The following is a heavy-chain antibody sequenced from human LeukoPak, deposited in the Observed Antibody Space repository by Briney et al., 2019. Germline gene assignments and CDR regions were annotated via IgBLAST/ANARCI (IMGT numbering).Heavy chain of an antibody. Sequence: ASVKVSCKASGYTFTSYYMHWVRQAPGQGLEWMGIINPSGGSTSYAQKFQGRVTMTRDTSTSTVYMELSSLRAEDTAVYYCARDMTRSWGHWYFDLWGRGTLVTVSS. CDR2: INPSGGST. J-gene: IGHJ2*01. CDR3: ARDMTRSWGHWYFDL. V-gene: IGHV1-46*01. D-gene: IGHD7-27*01. CDR1: GYTFTSYY.